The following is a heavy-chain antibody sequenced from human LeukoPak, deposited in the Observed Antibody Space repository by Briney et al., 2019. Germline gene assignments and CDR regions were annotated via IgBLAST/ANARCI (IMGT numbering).Heavy chain of an antibody. J-gene: IGHJ6*02. D-gene: IGHD3-10*01. V-gene: IGHV1-3*01. CDR3: ARVIHRGELLYGMDV. CDR2: INLGNGNK. Sequence: ASVKVSCKASGYTFTNYAMHWVRQAPGQRLEWMGWINLGNGNKRYSQKFQGRVTITRDTSARTAYMELSSLRSEDTAVYYCARVIHRGELLYGMDVWGQGTTVTVSS. CDR1: GYTFTNYA.